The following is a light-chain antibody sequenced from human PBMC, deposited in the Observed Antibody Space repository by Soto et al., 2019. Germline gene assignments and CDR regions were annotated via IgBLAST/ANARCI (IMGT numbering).Light chain of an antibody. CDR3: CSFRGISTSLFV. V-gene: IGLV2-23*02. J-gene: IGLJ1*01. CDR1: SRDIGTSNL. CDR2: EVT. Sequence: SALTQPASVSGSPGHSITISCTGTSRDIGTSNLVSWYQQYPGKAPKLMIYEVTKRPSGISYRFSGSKYGNTASLTISGLQPQEEAVDYCCSFRGISTSLFVXGTGTEFT.